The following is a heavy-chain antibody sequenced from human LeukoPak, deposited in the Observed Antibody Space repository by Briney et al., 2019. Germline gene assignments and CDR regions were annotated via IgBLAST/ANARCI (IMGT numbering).Heavy chain of an antibody. CDR3: ARDWVF. CDR1: GVTFSNYW. V-gene: IGHV3-7*01. J-gene: IGHJ1*01. Sequence: PGGSLRLSCVDSGVTFSNYWMNWVRQAPGKGLEWVANINQDGSEIYYVDSVKGRFTISRDNAKKSLYLQMDSLRAQDTAVYYCARDWVFWGQGTLVIVSS. CDR2: INQDGSEI. D-gene: IGHD2-8*01.